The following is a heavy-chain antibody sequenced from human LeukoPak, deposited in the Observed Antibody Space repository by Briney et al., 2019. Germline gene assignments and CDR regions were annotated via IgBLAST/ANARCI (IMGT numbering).Heavy chain of an antibody. D-gene: IGHD3-9*01. V-gene: IGHV3-23*01. J-gene: IGHJ2*01. Sequence: GGSLRLSCAASGFTFSSYAMSWVRQAPGKGLEWVSAISGSGGSTYYADSVKGRFTISRDNSKNTLYLQMNSLRAEDTAVYYFAKTYDDILSGDYVQWVSYFDLWGRGTLVSVSS. CDR1: GFTFSSYA. CDR3: AKTYDDILSGDYVQWVSYFDL. CDR2: ISGSGGST.